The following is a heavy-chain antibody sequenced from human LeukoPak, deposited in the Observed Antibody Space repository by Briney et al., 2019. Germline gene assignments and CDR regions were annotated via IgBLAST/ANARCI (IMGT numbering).Heavy chain of an antibody. CDR2: ISYDGSDK. Sequence: PGGSLRLSCAASGFTFSNYAMHWVRQAPGKGLEWVAVISYDGSDKYYADSVKGRFTISRDNSKNTLYLQMDSLRGEDTAVYYCAKDFRIGYSAHFDYWGQGALVTVSS. CDR1: GFTFSNYA. D-gene: IGHD2-21*01. J-gene: IGHJ4*02. V-gene: IGHV3-30-3*02. CDR3: AKDFRIGYSAHFDY.